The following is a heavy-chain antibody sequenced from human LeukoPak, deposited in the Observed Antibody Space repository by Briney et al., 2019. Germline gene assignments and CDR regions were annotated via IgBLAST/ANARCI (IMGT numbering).Heavy chain of an antibody. Sequence: GGSLRLSCAASGFTFSSYSMNWVRQAPGKGLEWVSSISSSSSYIYYADSVKGRFTISRDNSKNTLYLQMSSLRAEDTAIYYCAKGIAATGRHYYGLDVWGQGTTVTVSS. CDR2: ISSSSSYI. J-gene: IGHJ6*02. CDR3: AKGIAATGRHYYGLDV. V-gene: IGHV3-21*04. D-gene: IGHD6-13*01. CDR1: GFTFSSYS.